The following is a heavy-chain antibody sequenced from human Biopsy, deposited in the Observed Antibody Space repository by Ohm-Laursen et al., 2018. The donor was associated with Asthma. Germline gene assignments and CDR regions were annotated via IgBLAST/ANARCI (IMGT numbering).Heavy chain of an antibody. CDR1: GGSISSFY. D-gene: IGHD6-19*01. Sequence: SVTLSLTCGVYGGSISSFYWSWIRQSPEKGLEWMGYVYWTGSTNYNPSLKSRITMSVDTSKNRMFLELTSVTAADTAIYYCVRAVRNEQWLAPFDYWGQGKPVTVSS. V-gene: IGHV4-59*01. CDR3: VRAVRNEQWLAPFDY. J-gene: IGHJ4*02. CDR2: VYWTGST.